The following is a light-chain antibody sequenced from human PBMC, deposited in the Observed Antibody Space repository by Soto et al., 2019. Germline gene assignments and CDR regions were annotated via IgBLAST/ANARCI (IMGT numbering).Light chain of an antibody. CDR1: QSVSSY. CDR2: DAS. V-gene: IGKV3-11*01. Sequence: EIVLTQSPATLSLSPGERATLSCRASQSVSSYLAWSQQNPGQAPRLLIYDASNRATVIPARFSGSGSGTDFTLTISRLEPEDFAVYYCQQRSNSFTFGPGTKVDIK. J-gene: IGKJ3*01. CDR3: QQRSNSFT.